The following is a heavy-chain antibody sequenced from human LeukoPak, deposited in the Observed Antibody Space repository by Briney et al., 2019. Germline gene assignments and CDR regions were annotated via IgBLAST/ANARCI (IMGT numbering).Heavy chain of an antibody. Sequence: LPGGSLRLSCAPSGFTFSSYWMTWVRQAPGRGLEWVANINQVGNETYYVDSVKGRFTISRDNAKNSLFLQTNSLRAEDTAVYYCARDYGDYWGQGTLVTVSS. CDR3: ARDYGDY. V-gene: IGHV3-7*01. CDR1: GFTFSSYW. J-gene: IGHJ4*02. CDR2: INQVGNET. D-gene: IGHD3-10*01.